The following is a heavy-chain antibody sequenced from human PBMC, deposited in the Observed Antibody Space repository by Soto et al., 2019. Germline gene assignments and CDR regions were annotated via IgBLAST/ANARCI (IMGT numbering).Heavy chain of an antibody. CDR3: AKDRLPYCSGGRCYSWFDP. J-gene: IGHJ5*02. CDR1: GFTFSSYG. D-gene: IGHD2-15*01. Sequence: QVQLVESGGGVVQPGRSLRLSCAASGFTFSSYGMHWVRQAPGKGLEWVAVISYDGSNKYYADSVKGRFTISRDNSKNTLYLQMNSLRAEDTAVYYCAKDRLPYCSGGRCYSWFDPWGQGTLVTVSS. CDR2: ISYDGSNK. V-gene: IGHV3-30*18.